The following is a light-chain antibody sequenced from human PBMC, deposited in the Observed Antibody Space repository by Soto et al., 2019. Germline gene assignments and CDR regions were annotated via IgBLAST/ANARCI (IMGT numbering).Light chain of an antibody. CDR1: SSDVGSYNL. CDR3: CSYADNSRV. Sequence: QSALTQPASVSGSPGQSITISCTGTSSDVGSYNLVSWYQQHPGKAPKLIIYDVSKRPSGVSNRFSGSKSGNTASLTISGLQAEDEADYYFCSYADNSRVFGGGTQLTVL. CDR2: DVS. V-gene: IGLV2-23*02. J-gene: IGLJ3*02.